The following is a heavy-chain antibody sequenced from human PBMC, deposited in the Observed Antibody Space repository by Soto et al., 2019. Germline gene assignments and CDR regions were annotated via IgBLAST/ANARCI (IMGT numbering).Heavy chain of an antibody. CDR3: ALRNVEVVGGSTNTFDS. D-gene: IGHD2-21*01. J-gene: IGHJ4*02. V-gene: IGHV2-5*02. CDR1: GFSLNTGGVG. Sequence: QISLKESGPTLVKPTQTLTLTGTFSGFSLNTGGVGVGWLRQPPGKALEWLALIYWDGDTRYRPSLQSRLTVTADTSYNQVVLSMSSMGPEDTATYFCALRNVEVVGGSTNTFDSWGQGALVTVSS. CDR2: IYWDGDT.